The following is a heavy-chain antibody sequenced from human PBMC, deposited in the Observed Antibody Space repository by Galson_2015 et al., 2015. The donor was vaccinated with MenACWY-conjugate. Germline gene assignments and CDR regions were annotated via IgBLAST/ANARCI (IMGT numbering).Heavy chain of an antibody. CDR2: VSYDGTIQ. Sequence: SLRLSCAASGFTVCIYAMHWVRQAPGKGLEWVAVVSYDGTIQYYADSVKGRFTISRDNSKNTLPLQMNSLRAEDTAVYYCASAYCRSSSTSTCTNHFQYWGQGTLVTVSS. J-gene: IGHJ1*01. CDR3: ASAYCRSSSTSTCTNHFQY. D-gene: IGHD2-2*01. CDR1: GFTVCIYA. V-gene: IGHV3-30*01.